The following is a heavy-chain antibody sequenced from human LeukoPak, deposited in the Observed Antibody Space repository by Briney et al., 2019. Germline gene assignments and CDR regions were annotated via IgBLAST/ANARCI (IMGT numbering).Heavy chain of an antibody. CDR3: ATPNRGYSYARYYYYGMDV. D-gene: IGHD5-18*01. V-gene: IGHV1-24*01. Sequence: GASVNVSCKVSGYTLTELSIHWVRQAPGKGLEWMGGFDPEDGETIYAQKFQGRVTMTEDTSTDTAYMELSSLRSEDTAVYYCATPNRGYSYARYYYYGMDVWGQGTTVTVSS. J-gene: IGHJ6*02. CDR2: FDPEDGET. CDR1: GYTLTELS.